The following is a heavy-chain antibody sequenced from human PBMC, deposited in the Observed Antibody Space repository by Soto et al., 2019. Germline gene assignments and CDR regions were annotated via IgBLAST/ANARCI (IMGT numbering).Heavy chain of an antibody. D-gene: IGHD6-13*01. CDR1: GFTFSSYA. Sequence: EVQLLESGGGLVQPGGSLRLSCAASGFTFSSYAMSWVRQAPGKGLEWVSAISGSGGSTYYADSVKGRFTISRDNYKNTLYLQMNSLRAEDTAVYYCAKVIDSSSWYEGGFDPWGQGTLVTVSS. CDR2: ISGSGGST. CDR3: AKVIDSSSWYEGGFDP. V-gene: IGHV3-23*01. J-gene: IGHJ5*02.